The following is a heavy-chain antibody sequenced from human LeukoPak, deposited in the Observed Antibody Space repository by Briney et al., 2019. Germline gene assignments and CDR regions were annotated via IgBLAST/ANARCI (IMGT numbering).Heavy chain of an antibody. V-gene: IGHV4-4*07. Sequence: SETLSLTCTVSGGSISSYYWSWIRQPAGKELEWIGRFFTSGSTSYNPSLKSRVTMSVDTSKNQFSLKLSSVTAADTAVYYCARSQGNGWFDPWGQGTLVTVSS. CDR3: ARSQGNGWFDP. CDR2: FFTSGST. D-gene: IGHD2-8*01. CDR1: GGSISSYY. J-gene: IGHJ5*02.